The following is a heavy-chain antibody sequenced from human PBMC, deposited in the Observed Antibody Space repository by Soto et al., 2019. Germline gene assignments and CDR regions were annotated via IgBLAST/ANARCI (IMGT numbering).Heavy chain of an antibody. CDR1: GGSFSGCF. Sequence: SETLSLTCAVYGGSFSGCFCIFIRHPPCKWLEWVVEINHSESANYNPSLESRVTISVDTSKNQFSLKVRYVTAADTAVYYCARGGTMMVAVQGDAPDKHHFDSWGQGTRVTVSS. V-gene: IGHV4-34*01. J-gene: IGHJ4*02. CDR2: INHSESA. D-gene: IGHD3-22*01. CDR3: ARGGTMMVAVQGDAPDKHHFDS.